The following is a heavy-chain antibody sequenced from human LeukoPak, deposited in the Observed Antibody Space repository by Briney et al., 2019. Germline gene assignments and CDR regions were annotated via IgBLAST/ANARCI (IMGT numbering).Heavy chain of an antibody. CDR1: GFTFSSYG. Sequence: PGGSLRLSCAASGFTFSSYGMHWVRQAPGKGLEWVAVISYDGSNKDYADSVKGRFTISRDNAKNSLYLQMNSLRAEDTAVYYCAGDLVRGGYWGQGTLVTVSS. CDR3: AGDLVRGGY. CDR2: ISYDGSNK. V-gene: IGHV3-30*03. J-gene: IGHJ4*02.